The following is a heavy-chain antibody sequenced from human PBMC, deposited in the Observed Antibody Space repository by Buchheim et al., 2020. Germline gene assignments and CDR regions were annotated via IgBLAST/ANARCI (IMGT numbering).Heavy chain of an antibody. J-gene: IGHJ4*02. D-gene: IGHD3-22*01. V-gene: IGHV1-46*01. Sequence: QVHLVQSGAEVKKPGASVRVSCKASGYTFTSNYMHWVRQAPGQGLEWIGIINPSGGSTSIAQKFQDRVTLTRDKYKRTVNMELSSLRSEDTAIYYCARWFYYDSSGYFLGFVDYWGQGTL. CDR2: INPSGGST. CDR3: ARWFYYDSSGYFLGFVDY. CDR1: GYTFTSNY.